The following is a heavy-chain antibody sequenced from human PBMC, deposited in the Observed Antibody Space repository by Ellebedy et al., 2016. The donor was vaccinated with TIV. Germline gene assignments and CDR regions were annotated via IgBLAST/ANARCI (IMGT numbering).Heavy chain of an antibody. J-gene: IGHJ3*02. CDR2: IIPIFGTA. CDR1: GGTFSSYA. CDR3: ARDKYCSSTSCFAFDI. V-gene: IGHV1-69*13. Sequence: ASVKVSCKASGGTFSSYAISWVRQAPGQGLEWMGGIIPIFGTANYAQKFQGRVTITADESTSTAYMELSSLRSEDTAVYYCARDKYCSSTSCFAFDIWGQGTMVTVSS. D-gene: IGHD2-2*01.